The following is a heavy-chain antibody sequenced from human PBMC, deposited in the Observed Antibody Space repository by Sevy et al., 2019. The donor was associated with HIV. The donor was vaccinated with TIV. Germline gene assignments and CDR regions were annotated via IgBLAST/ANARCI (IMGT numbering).Heavy chain of an antibody. V-gene: IGHV4-38-2*01. D-gene: IGHD2-21*01. Sequence: SETLSLTCAVSGXXISSGYYWGWIRQPPGKGLEWIGDIYHSGSTNYNQSLKSRVTISVDTSKNQFSLKLTSVTAADTAVYYCARSFIVVDAAXFDXWGQGTLVTVSS. CDR2: IYHSGST. J-gene: IGHJ5*02. CDR3: ARSFIVVDAAXFDX. CDR1: GXXISSGYY.